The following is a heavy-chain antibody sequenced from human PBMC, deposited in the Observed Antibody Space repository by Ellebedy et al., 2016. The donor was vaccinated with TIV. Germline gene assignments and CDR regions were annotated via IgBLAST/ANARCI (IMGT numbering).Heavy chain of an antibody. J-gene: IGHJ4*02. D-gene: IGHD2-8*02. CDR3: ARGETYCWECLDY. Sequence: SETLSLXXSVHGGSFCGYFWTWIRQPPGKGLEWIGEINHIGSSTYNPSLKSRVTMSIDTSKNEFSLSLSSVTAADTAIYYCARGETYCWECLDYWGQGTLVTVSS. V-gene: IGHV4-34*01. CDR1: GGSFCGYF. CDR2: INHIGSS.